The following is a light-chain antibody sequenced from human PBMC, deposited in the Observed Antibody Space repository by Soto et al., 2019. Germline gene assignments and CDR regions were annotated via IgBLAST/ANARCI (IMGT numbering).Light chain of an antibody. CDR3: SSYVGSHTVV. Sequence: QSALTQPPSASGSPGQSVTISCTGTSSDVGGYNYVSWYQQHPGKAPKLMIYEVSKRPSGVPDRFSGSKSGNTASLTVSGLEAEDEADYYCSSYVGSHTVVFGGGTKVTVL. J-gene: IGLJ2*01. V-gene: IGLV2-8*01. CDR1: SSDVGGYNY. CDR2: EVS.